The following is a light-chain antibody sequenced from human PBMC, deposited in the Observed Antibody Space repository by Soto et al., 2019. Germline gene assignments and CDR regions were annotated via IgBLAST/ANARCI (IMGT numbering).Light chain of an antibody. Sequence: IQMTQSPSSLSASVGDRVTITCRASHDISTHLNWYQQMPGKAPKLLIYETSNVQTGVPSRFSGHGSGTDFVFTITSLQPEDIGTYYCQQYDNVGITLGQGTRLEIK. V-gene: IGKV1-33*01. CDR3: QQYDNVGIT. CDR2: ETS. J-gene: IGKJ5*01. CDR1: HDISTH.